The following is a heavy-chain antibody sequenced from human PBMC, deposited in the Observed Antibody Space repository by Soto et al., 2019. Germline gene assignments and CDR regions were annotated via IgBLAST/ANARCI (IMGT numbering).Heavy chain of an antibody. J-gene: IGHJ5*02. CDR2: IWYDGSNK. CDR3: ARDRSEDTQGLLWFGDFRDP. V-gene: IGHV3-33*01. D-gene: IGHD3-10*01. Sequence: GGSLRLSCAAAGFPFSSYGMHWVRQAPGKGLEWVAVIWYDGSNKYYADSVKGRFTISRDNSKNTLYLQMNSLRAEDTAVYYCARDRSEDTQGLLWFGDFRDPWGQGTLVTVSS. CDR1: GFPFSSYG.